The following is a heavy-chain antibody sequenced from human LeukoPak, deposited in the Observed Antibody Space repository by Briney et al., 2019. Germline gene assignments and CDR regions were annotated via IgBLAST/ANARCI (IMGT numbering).Heavy chain of an antibody. D-gene: IGHD5-12*01. CDR1: GYTFTCYY. V-gene: IGHV1-2*02. CDR2: INPNSGGT. Sequence: GASVKVSCKASGYTFTCYYMHWVQQAPGQGLEWMGWINPNSGGTNYAQKFQGRVTMTRDTSISTAYMELSRLRSDDTAVYYCARPLLVSGYDQVCFDYWGQGTLVTVSS. CDR3: ARPLLVSGYDQVCFDY. J-gene: IGHJ4*02.